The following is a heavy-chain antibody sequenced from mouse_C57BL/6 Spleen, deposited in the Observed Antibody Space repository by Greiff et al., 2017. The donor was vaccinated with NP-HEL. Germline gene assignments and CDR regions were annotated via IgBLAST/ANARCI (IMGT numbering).Heavy chain of an antibody. CDR1: GFSLSTSGMG. CDR2: IYWDDDK. J-gene: IGHJ2*01. D-gene: IGHD4-1*01. V-gene: IGHV8-12*01. CDR3: ARRALTGGLDY. Sequence: QVTLKESGPGILQSSQTLSLTCSFSGFSLSTSGMGVSWIRQPSGKGLEWLAHIYWDDDKRYNPSLKSRLTISKDTSRNQVFLKITSVDTADTATYYCARRALTGGLDYWGQGTTLTVSS.